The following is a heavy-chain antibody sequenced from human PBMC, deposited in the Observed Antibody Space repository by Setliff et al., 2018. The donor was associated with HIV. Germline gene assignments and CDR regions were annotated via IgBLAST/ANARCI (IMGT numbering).Heavy chain of an antibody. CDR3: ARMREGIWMDI. CDR1: GGTLNSYA. V-gene: IGHV1-69*13. Sequence: ASVKVSCKTSGGTLNSYAISWVRQAPGQGLEWMGGIIPIFGTANYAQKFQGRVTITADESTSTAYMELTGLRSEDTAVYYCARMREGIWMDIWGKGTTVTVSS. J-gene: IGHJ6*04. CDR2: IIPIFGTA. D-gene: IGHD2-15*01.